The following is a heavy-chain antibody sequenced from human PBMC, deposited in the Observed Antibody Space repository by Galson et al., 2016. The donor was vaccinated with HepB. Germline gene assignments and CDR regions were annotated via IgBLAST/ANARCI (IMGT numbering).Heavy chain of an antibody. V-gene: IGHV3-23*01. CDR1: GFIFSEYA. CDR2: ISGSSAYT. J-gene: IGHJ6*03. CDR3: AKDLGERLVTVYYYMDV. D-gene: IGHD3-16*01. Sequence: SLRLSCAASGFIFSEYAMSWVRRAPGKGLGWVSAISGSSAYTYYADSVQGRFTISRDNSQNTLYLQMNSLRAEDTAVYYCAKDLGERLVTVYYYMDVWGKGTTVTVSS.